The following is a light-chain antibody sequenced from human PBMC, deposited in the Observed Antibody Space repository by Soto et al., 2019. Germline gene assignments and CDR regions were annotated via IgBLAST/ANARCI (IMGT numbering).Light chain of an antibody. V-gene: IGKV1-39*01. J-gene: IGKJ1*01. CDR3: QQTYSTPWT. Sequence: DIQMTQSPSSLSASVGDRVTITCRASQNINSYLSWYQQKPGTAPNLLIYAASHLQSGVPSRFSGSGSWTDFTLTISSLQPEDFATYYCQQTYSTPWTFGQGTKVEIK. CDR1: QNINSY. CDR2: AAS.